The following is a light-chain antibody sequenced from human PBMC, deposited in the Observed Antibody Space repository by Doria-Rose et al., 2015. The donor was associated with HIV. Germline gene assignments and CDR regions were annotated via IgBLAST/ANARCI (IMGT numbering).Light chain of an antibody. V-gene: IGKV3-20*01. Sequence: TQSPGTLSLSPGERATLSCRASQRVKSSYLAWYQQKPVQAPRLLIYDASTRATGITDRCSASGSVTDFTLTISRLVPEDVAVYYCQQYGTSRGTFGQGTRLEIK. CDR3: QQYGTSRGT. J-gene: IGKJ5*01. CDR1: QRVKSSY. CDR2: DAS.